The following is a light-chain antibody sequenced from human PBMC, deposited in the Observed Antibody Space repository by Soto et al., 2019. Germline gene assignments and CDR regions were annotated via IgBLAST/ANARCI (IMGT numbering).Light chain of an antibody. Sequence: EIVLTQSPATLSLSPGERVTISCRASQSISSYLAWYQQRPGQAPRLLIYDASNRATGIPARFSGSGSGTDFPLTISSLEPQEFAVYYCQQRSNWPPYTFGQGTKLEIK. CDR2: DAS. CDR1: QSISSY. V-gene: IGKV3-11*01. J-gene: IGKJ2*01. CDR3: QQRSNWPPYT.